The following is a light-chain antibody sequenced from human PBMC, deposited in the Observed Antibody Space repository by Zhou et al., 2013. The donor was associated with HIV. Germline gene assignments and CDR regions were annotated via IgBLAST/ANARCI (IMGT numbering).Light chain of an antibody. CDR1: QSISRY. V-gene: IGKV1-39*01. CDR2: AAS. J-gene: IGKJ4*01. Sequence: IQLTQSPSFLSASIGDRVTITCRASQSISRYLNWYQQKPGKAPKLLIYAASSLQSGVPSRFSGSGSGTDFTLTISSLQPDDFATYYCQQYYNLPLTFGGGTKVETK. CDR3: QQYYNLPLT.